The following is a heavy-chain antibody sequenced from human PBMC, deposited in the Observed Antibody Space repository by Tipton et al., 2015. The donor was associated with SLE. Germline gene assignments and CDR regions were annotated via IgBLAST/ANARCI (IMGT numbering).Heavy chain of an antibody. Sequence: GSLRLSCAASGFTFTSFWMSWVRQAPGKGLEWVSAISGSGGSTYYADSVKGRFTISRDNSKNTLYLQMNSLRAEDTAVYYCARDSTMIVDPDAFDIWGQGTMVTVSS. CDR2: ISGSGGST. CDR3: ARDSTMIVDPDAFDI. J-gene: IGHJ3*02. V-gene: IGHV3-23*01. CDR1: GFTFTSFW. D-gene: IGHD3-22*01.